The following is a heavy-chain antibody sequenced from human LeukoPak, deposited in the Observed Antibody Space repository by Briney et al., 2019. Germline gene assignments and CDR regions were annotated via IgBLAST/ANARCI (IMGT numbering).Heavy chain of an antibody. CDR3: ASDGSSSGPYYYYGMDV. V-gene: IGHV1-69*04. CDR2: IIPILGIA. D-gene: IGHD6-13*01. Sequence: SVKVSCKASGGTFGSYAISWVRQAPGQGLEWMGRIIPILGIANYAQKFQGRVTITADKSTSTAYMELSSLRSEDTAVYYCASDGSSSGPYYYYGMDVWGQGTTVTVSS. CDR1: GGTFGSYA. J-gene: IGHJ6*02.